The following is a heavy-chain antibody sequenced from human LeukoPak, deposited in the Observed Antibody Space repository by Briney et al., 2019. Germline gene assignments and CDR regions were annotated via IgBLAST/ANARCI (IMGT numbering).Heavy chain of an antibody. Sequence: SETLSLTCTVSGGSISNYYWSWIRQPPGKGLEWIGYIYYSGSTNYNPSLKSRVTISVDTSKNQFSLKLSSVTAADTAVYYCARDLGSGTASGYWGQGTLVTVSS. D-gene: IGHD1-14*01. CDR1: GGSISNYY. CDR3: ARDLGSGTASGY. V-gene: IGHV4-59*01. CDR2: IYYSGST. J-gene: IGHJ4*02.